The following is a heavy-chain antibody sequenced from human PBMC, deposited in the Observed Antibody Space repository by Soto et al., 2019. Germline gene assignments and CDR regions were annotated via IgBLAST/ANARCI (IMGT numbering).Heavy chain of an antibody. D-gene: IGHD3-10*01. CDR2: VYFTGDT. Sequence: SETLSLTCTVSGGCLSGYYWSWVRQPPGQELEWIGYVYFTGDTNYNPSLRSRVTISVDTVNNQFSLELTSVTSADTAVYFCARAGGPDMNRGVIYPYYWGRGSLVTVSS. CDR1: GGCLSGYY. CDR3: ARAGGPDMNRGVIYPYY. V-gene: IGHV4-59*01. J-gene: IGHJ4*02.